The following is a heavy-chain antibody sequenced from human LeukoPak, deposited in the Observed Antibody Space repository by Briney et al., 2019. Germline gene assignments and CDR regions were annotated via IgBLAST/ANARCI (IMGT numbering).Heavy chain of an antibody. D-gene: IGHD1-1*01. CDR3: VKITSVTGGDC. CDR2: ISSNGGSS. Sequence: GGSLRLSCAASGFTFSAYAMYWVRQAPGKGLEYVSGISSNGGSSFYADSVKGRFTISRDNSKNTLYLQMSSLRAEDTAVYYCVKITSVTGGDCWGQGTRLTVSS. CDR1: GFTFSAYA. V-gene: IGHV3-64D*09. J-gene: IGHJ4*02.